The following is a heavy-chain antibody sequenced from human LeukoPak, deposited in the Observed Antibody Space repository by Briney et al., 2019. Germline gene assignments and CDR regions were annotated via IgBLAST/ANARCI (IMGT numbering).Heavy chain of an antibody. J-gene: IGHJ6*02. CDR2: IYYSGST. CDR3: ARQGVGSSGWKDYYYYGMDV. CDR1: GGSISSYY. V-gene: IGHV4-59*08. D-gene: IGHD6-19*01. Sequence: SETLSLTCTVSGGSISSYYWSWIRQPPGKGLEWIGYIYYSGSTNYNPSLKSRVTISVDTSKNQFSLKLSSVTAADTAVYYCARQGVGSSGWKDYYYYGMDVWGQGTTVTVSS.